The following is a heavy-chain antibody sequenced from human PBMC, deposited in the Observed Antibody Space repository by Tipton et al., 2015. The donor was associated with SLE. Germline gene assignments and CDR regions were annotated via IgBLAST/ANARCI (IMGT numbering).Heavy chain of an antibody. CDR2: IYASGST. CDR1: GGSISSGAHY. V-gene: IGHV4-61*02. Sequence: LRLSCTVSGGSISSGAHYWSWIRQSAGKGLEWIGRIYASGSTSGSANYNPSLKSRVTISVETSKNQFSLKLTSVTAADTAVYFCAREWADDAFDIWGRGTRVTVSS. J-gene: IGHJ3*02. CDR3: AREWADDAFDI.